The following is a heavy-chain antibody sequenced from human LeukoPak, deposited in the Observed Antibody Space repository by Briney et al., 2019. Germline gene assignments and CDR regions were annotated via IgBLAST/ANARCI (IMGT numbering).Heavy chain of an antibody. J-gene: IGHJ4*02. Sequence: SETLSLTCTVSGGSISSYYWSWIRQPPGKGLEWIGYIYYSGSTYYNPSLKSRVTISVDTSKNQFSLKLSSVTAADTAVYYCARAHNVLRYFDWSNYFDYWGQGTLVTVSS. V-gene: IGHV4-59*08. CDR3: ARAHNVLRYFDWSNYFDY. CDR2: IYYSGST. CDR1: GGSISSYY. D-gene: IGHD3-9*01.